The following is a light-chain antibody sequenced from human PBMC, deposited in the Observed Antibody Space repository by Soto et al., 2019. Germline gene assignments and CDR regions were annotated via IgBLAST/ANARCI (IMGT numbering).Light chain of an antibody. CDR1: QFMSSNY. CDR2: GAS. Sequence: EIVMTHSPATLSFSPLYIATLSFSSSQFMSSNYLSWYQQKPGQAPRLLIYGASTRATGIPDRFSGSGSGTDFTLTIGRLEPEDFAAYYCQKYDYWPRKFGQGTKVDIK. CDR3: QKYDYWPRK. V-gene: IGKV3D-7*01. J-gene: IGKJ1*01.